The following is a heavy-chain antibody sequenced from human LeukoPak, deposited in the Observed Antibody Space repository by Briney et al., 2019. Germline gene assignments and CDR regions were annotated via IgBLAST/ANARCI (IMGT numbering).Heavy chain of an antibody. CDR1: GFTFSSYG. J-gene: IGHJ4*02. CDR3: AKVMTTVTTETDY. Sequence: GGSLRLSCAASGFTFSSYGMHWVRQAPGKGLEWVAVISYDGSNKNHADSVKGRFTISRDNSKNTLYLQMNSLRAEDTAVYYCAKVMTTVTTETDYWGQGTLVTVSS. CDR2: ISYDGSNK. V-gene: IGHV3-30*18. D-gene: IGHD4-17*01.